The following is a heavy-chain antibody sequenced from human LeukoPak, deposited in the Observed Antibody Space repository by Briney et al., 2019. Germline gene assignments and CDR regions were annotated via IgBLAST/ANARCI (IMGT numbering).Heavy chain of an antibody. V-gene: IGHV3-23*01. D-gene: IGHD5-12*01. CDR3: AKDRGYDFSYGMDV. CDR2: ISGSGGIT. Sequence: GGSLRLSCAASGITFSNYGMSWVRQAPGKGLEWVSTISGSGGITFYSDSVKGRIAISRDNSRNTLYLQNNSLRAEDTAVYYCAKDRGYDFSYGMDVWGHGTTVTVSS. J-gene: IGHJ6*01. CDR1: GITFSNYG.